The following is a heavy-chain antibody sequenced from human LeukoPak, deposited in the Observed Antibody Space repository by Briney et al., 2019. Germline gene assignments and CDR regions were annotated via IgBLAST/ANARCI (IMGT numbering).Heavy chain of an antibody. Sequence: GGSLRLSWAASGFTLSNYVMCWVRPAPGKGLGWVSGIRSDGDSTYYADSVKGRFTIARDSSKNTVYLQMNTLRAEDTAVYYCAKDILLVKTSSQVPDAFDIWGQRTMVTVSS. J-gene: IGHJ3*02. CDR2: IRSDGDST. V-gene: IGHV3-23*01. CDR3: AKDILLVKTSSQVPDAFDI. CDR1: GFTLSNYV. D-gene: IGHD2-8*02.